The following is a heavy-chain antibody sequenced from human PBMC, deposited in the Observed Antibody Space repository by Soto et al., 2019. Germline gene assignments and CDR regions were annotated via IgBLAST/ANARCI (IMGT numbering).Heavy chain of an antibody. J-gene: IGHJ6*02. CDR2: INHSGST. CDR3: ARAREIQLWFPYGVDV. V-gene: IGHV4-34*01. Sequence: SETLSLTCAVYGGSFSGYYWSWIRQPPGKGLEWIGEINHSGSTNYNPSLKSRVTISVDTSKNQFSLKLSSVTAADTAVYYCARAREIQLWFPYGVDVWGQGTTVTVSS. D-gene: IGHD5-18*01. CDR1: GGSFSGYY.